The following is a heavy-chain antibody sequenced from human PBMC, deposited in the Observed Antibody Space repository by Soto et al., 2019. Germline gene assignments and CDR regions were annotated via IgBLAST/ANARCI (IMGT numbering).Heavy chain of an antibody. CDR3: ARGRGWYAVPYFDY. Sequence: QVQLVESGGGVVQPGRSLRLSCAASGFTFSSYAMHWVRQAPGKGLGWGAVISYDGSNKYYAESVKGRFTISRDNSKNTLYLQMNSLRAEDTAVYYCARGRGWYAVPYFDYWGQGTLVTVSS. CDR2: ISYDGSNK. D-gene: IGHD6-19*01. V-gene: IGHV3-30-3*01. J-gene: IGHJ4*02. CDR1: GFTFSSYA.